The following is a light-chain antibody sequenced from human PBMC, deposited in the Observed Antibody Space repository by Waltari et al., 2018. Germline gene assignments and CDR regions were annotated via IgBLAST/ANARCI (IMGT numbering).Light chain of an antibody. V-gene: IGKV3-20*01. CDR1: QSVSSVS. Sequence: IVFTPSPGTLSLSPGASATLPCRASQSVSSVSVAWYQQKSGQTPRLLIYGASTRASGIPDRFSGSWSGTDFTLTISSLEPEDFAVYHCQQYGTSPTFGGGTRVEIK. CDR2: GAS. J-gene: IGKJ4*01. CDR3: QQYGTSPT.